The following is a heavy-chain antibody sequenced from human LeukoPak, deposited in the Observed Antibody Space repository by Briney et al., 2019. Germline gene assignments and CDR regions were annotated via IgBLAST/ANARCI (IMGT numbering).Heavy chain of an antibody. CDR3: AHRAGRWLHLYYYYGMDV. D-gene: IGHD5-24*01. J-gene: IGHJ6*02. V-gene: IGHV2-5*02. CDR1: GFSLSTSGVG. CDR2: IYWDDDK. Sequence: SGPTLVNPTQTLTLTCTFSGFSLSTSGVGVGWIRQPPGKALEWLALIYWDDDKRYSPSLKSRLTITKDTSKNQVVLTMTNMDPVDTATYYCAHRAGRWLHLYYYYGMDVWGQGTTVTVSS.